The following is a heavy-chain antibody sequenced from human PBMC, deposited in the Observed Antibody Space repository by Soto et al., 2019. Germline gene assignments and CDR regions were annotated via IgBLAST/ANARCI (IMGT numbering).Heavy chain of an antibody. V-gene: IGHV1-3*01. J-gene: IGHJ3*02. CDR1: VYTFDNYA. Sequence: QVKLVQSGTQVKTPGASVKVSCKASVYTFDNYALNWVRQAPGRRLEWMGWIHAGNGYTKYSQSFPGRVTITRDTSASTVHMDLSSLRSEDTAVYYCARVQYSGYDFKLAFDIWGQGTMVTVSS. CDR3: ARVQYSGYDFKLAFDI. CDR2: IHAGNGYT. D-gene: IGHD5-12*01.